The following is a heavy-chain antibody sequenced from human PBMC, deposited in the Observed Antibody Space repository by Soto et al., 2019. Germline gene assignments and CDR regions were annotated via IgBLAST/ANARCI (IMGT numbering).Heavy chain of an antibody. V-gene: IGHV1-69*06. CDR2: IIPIFGTA. D-gene: IGHD1-26*01. Sequence: ASVKVSCKASGGTFSSYAISWVRQAPGQGLEWMGGIIPIFGTANYAQKFQGRVTITADKSTSTAYMELSSLRSEDTAVYYCARSEPQGGYYYYYGMDVWGQGTTVTVSS. CDR1: GGTFSSYA. CDR3: ARSEPQGGYYYYYGMDV. J-gene: IGHJ6*02.